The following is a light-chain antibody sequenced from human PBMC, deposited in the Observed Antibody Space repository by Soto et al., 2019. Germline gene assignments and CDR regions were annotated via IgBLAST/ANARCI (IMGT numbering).Light chain of an antibody. CDR3: QQYNDLVT. V-gene: IGKV3-15*01. CDR2: GAS. Sequence: VMTQSPVTLSVSPGERATLSCRASQSVSTNLAWYQHKPGQAPRFLIYGASTRATGIPARFSGSGSGTEFPLTISSLQSEDSAVYYCQQYNDLVTFGGGTKVEIK. CDR1: QSVSTN. J-gene: IGKJ4*01.